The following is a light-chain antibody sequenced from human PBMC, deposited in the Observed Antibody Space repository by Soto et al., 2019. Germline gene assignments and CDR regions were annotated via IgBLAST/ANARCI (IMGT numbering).Light chain of an antibody. V-gene: IGKV1-27*01. CDR3: QKYLSAPRT. CDR1: QGISNY. J-gene: IGKJ1*01. CDR2: AAS. Sequence: DIQMTQSPSSLSASVGDRVTITCRASQGISNYLAWYQQKPGKVPKLLIYAASTLHSGVPSRFSGSRSGADFTLTISSLQPDDVETYYCQKYLSAPRTFVKGTKV.